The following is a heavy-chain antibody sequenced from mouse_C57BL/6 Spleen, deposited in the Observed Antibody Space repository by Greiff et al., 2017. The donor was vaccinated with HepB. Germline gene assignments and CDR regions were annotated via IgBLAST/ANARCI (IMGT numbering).Heavy chain of an antibody. CDR2: ISYDGSN. CDR1: GYSITSGYY. V-gene: IGHV3-6*01. J-gene: IGHJ3*01. Sequence: EVKLQESGPGLVKPSQSLSLTCSVTGYSITSGYYWNWIRQFPGNKLEWMGYISYDGSNNYNPSLKNRISITRDTSKNQFFLKLNSVTTEDTATYYCAREGVYYGYDGWFAYWGQGTLVTVSA. D-gene: IGHD2-2*01. CDR3: AREGVYYGYDGWFAY.